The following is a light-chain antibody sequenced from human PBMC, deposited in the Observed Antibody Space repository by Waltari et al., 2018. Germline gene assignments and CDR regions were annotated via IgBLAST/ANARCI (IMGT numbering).Light chain of an antibody. CDR2: KTS. J-gene: IGKJ2*01. V-gene: IGKV1-33*01. Sequence: DIQLTQSPSSLAASVGDRVTLTCRASQDIGGYLNWYQQQPGKAPKLLIYKTSSLNSGFPSRFRGGSSRLDYTLTITNLQPEDIATYCCQYFDNLPIFTFGPGTKVEIK. CDR1: QDIGGY. CDR3: QYFDNLPIFT.